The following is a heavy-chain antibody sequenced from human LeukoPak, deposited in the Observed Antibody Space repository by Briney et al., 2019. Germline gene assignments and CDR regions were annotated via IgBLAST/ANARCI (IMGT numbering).Heavy chain of an antibody. CDR2: ISGSGGST. Sequence: PGGSLRLSCAASGFTFSSYAMRWVRQAPGKGLEGVSAISGSGGSTYYADSVKGRFTISRDNSKNTLYLQMNSLRAEDTAVYYCAKSMGDLRGVTKPDYWGQGTLVTVSS. CDR3: AKSMGDLRGVTKPDY. D-gene: IGHD3-10*01. V-gene: IGHV3-23*01. J-gene: IGHJ4*02. CDR1: GFTFSSYA.